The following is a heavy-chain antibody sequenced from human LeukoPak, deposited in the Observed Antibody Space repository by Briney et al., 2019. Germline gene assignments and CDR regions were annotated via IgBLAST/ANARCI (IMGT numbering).Heavy chain of an antibody. D-gene: IGHD5-24*01. J-gene: IGHJ4*02. CDR2: INHSGST. V-gene: IGHV4-34*01. CDR1: GGSFSGYY. CDR3: ARGQIRDGYNYDEY. Sequence: PSETLSLTCAVYGGSFSGYYWSWIRQPPGKGLEWIGEINHSGSTNYNPSLKSRVTILVDTSKNQFSLKLSSVTAADTAVYYCARGQIRDGYNYDEYWGQGTLVTVSS.